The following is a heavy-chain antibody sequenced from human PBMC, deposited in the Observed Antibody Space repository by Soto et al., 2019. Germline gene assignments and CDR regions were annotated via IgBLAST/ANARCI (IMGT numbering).Heavy chain of an antibody. V-gene: IGHV1-69*13. CDR2: IIPIFGTA. D-gene: IGHD6-13*01. CDR1: GGTFSSYA. Sequence: GASVKVSCKASGGTFSSYAISWVRQAPGQGLEWMGGIIPIFGTANYAQKFQGRVTITADESTSTAYMELSSLRSEDTAVYYCATGFIAAAGTDYWGQGNLVTVSS. J-gene: IGHJ4*02. CDR3: ATGFIAAAGTDY.